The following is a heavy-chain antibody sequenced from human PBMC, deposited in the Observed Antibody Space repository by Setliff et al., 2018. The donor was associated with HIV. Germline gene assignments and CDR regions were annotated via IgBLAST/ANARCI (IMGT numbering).Heavy chain of an antibody. CDR3: ARSRTNWFDP. V-gene: IGHV4-4*09. Sequence: SETLSLTCTVSGGSISNLYWSWVRQPPGKGLEWIGYIYTSGSTNYNPSLNSRVTISVDTSKNQFSLKLSSVTAADTAVYYCARSRTNWFDPWGQGTLVTVSS. J-gene: IGHJ5*02. CDR1: GGSISNLY. CDR2: IYTSGST.